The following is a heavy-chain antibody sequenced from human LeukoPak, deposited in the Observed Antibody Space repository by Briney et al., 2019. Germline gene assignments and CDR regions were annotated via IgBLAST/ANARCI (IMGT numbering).Heavy chain of an antibody. Sequence: GGSLRLSCAASGFTFGSYAMTWVRQAPGKALEWVSVISSNAVVRYYADSVQGRFTISRDNSKNTLFLQMSSLRVEDTAVYYCASQGTTMIVVNDYWGQGTLVTVSS. CDR1: GFTFGSYA. CDR3: ASQGTTMIVVNDY. D-gene: IGHD3-22*01. V-gene: IGHV3-23*01. J-gene: IGHJ4*02. CDR2: ISSNAVVR.